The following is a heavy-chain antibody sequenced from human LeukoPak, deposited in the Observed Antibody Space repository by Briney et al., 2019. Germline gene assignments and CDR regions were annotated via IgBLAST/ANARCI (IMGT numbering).Heavy chain of an antibody. CDR3: ASEPDYDSSGYHRLFDY. D-gene: IGHD3-22*01. J-gene: IGHJ4*02. CDR2: IRYDGNNK. V-gene: IGHV3-30*02. CDR1: GFTFSSYG. Sequence: GGSLRLSCAASGFTFSSYGMHWVRQAPGKGLEWVAFIRYDGNNKQYEDSLKGRFTISRDNAKNSLYLQMNSLRAEDTAVYYCASEPDYDSSGYHRLFDYWGQGTLVTVSS.